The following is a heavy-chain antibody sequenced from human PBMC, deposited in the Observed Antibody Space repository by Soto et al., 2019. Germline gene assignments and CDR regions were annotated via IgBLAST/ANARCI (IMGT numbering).Heavy chain of an antibody. CDR1: GGTFSSYT. J-gene: IGHJ4*02. Sequence: QVQLVQSGAEVKKPGSSVKVSCKASGGTFSSYTISWVRQAPGQGLEWMGRIIPILGIANYAQKFQGRVTITADKSTSTAYMELRSLRSDDTAVYYCARDSIVATIKMEIDYWGQGTLVTVSS. CDR3: ARDSIVATIKMEIDY. D-gene: IGHD5-12*01. V-gene: IGHV1-69*08. CDR2: IIPILGIA.